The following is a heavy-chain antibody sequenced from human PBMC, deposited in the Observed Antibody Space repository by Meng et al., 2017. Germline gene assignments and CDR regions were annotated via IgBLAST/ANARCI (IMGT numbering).Heavy chain of an antibody. D-gene: IGHD3-10*01. CDR1: GFTFDDYT. CDR3: ARDLTGVLLWFGDRQDAFDI. Sequence: GESLKISCAASGFTFDDYTMHWVRQAPGKGLEWVSLISWDGGSTYYADSVKGRFTISRDNSKNSLYLQMNSLRAEDTAVYYCARDLTGVLLWFGDRQDAFDIWGQGTMVTVSS. J-gene: IGHJ3*02. V-gene: IGHV3-43*01. CDR2: ISWDGGST.